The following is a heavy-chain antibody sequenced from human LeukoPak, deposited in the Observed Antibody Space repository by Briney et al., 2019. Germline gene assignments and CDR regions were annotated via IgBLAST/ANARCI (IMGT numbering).Heavy chain of an antibody. Sequence: PGGSLRLSCAASGFTFSSYWMHWVRQAPGKGLVWVSRINSDGSSTSYADSVKGRFTISRDNAKNTLYLQMNSLRAEDTAVYYCARDLHGEKYYYYHYGMDVWGQGTTVTVSS. V-gene: IGHV3-74*01. J-gene: IGHJ6*02. CDR1: GFTFSSYW. D-gene: IGHD4-17*01. CDR3: ARDLHGEKYYYYHYGMDV. CDR2: INSDGSST.